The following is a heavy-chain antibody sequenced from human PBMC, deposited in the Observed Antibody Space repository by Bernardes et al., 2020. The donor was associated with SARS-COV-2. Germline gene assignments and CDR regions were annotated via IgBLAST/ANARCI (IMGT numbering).Heavy chain of an antibody. Sequence: GGYLSRSCVASGFTFSHYPMHWVRPVPGKGLEWVAVISYEGSSIYYADSVKGRFTISRDNSKNTLYLQMNSLRVEDTAVYYCARDILTVTTILWGQGTLVTVSS. CDR1: GFTFSHYP. D-gene: IGHD4-17*01. J-gene: IGHJ4*02. CDR3: ARDILTVTTIL. V-gene: IGHV3-30-3*01. CDR2: ISYEGSSI.